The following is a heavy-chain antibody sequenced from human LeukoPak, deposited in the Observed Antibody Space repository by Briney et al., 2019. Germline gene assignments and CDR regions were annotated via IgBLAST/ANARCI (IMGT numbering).Heavy chain of an antibody. Sequence: GGSLRLSCSASGFTFSSYAMHWVRQAPGKGLEYVSAIGSNGGSTYYADSVKGRFTISRDNSKNTLYLQMSSLRAEDTAVYYCVKTGRTTRSPTYYFDYWGQGTLVTVSS. V-gene: IGHV3-64D*06. CDR3: VKTGRTTRSPTYYFDY. CDR2: IGSNGGST. CDR1: GFTFSSYA. D-gene: IGHD1-1*01. J-gene: IGHJ4*02.